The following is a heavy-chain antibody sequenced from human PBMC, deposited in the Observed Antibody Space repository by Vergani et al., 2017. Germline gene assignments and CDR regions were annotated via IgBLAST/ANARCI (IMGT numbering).Heavy chain of an antibody. D-gene: IGHD2-8*02. CDR1: GYTFSTYG. Sequence: QVQLVQSGAEVKKPGASVKVSCKASGYTFSTYGISWVRQAPGQGLEWMGWISAYNGNTNYPEKFQGRLTMTTDTSTRTAYMELRSLRSEDTAVYYCARNLIEHDTDGRSGYWGPDTLVT. V-gene: IGHV1-18*01. CDR2: ISAYNGNT. CDR3: ARNLIEHDTDGRSGY. J-gene: IGHJ1*01.